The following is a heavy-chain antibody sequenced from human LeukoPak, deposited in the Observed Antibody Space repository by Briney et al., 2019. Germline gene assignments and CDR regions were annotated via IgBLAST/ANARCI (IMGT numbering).Heavy chain of an antibody. Sequence: SETLSLTCTVSGGSISSSSYYWGWIRQPPGKGLEWIGSIYYSGSTYYNPSLKRRVTISVDTSKNQFSLKLGSVTAADTAVYYCASHKRVLFDYWGQGTLVTVSS. CDR3: ASHKRVLFDY. CDR2: IYYSGST. CDR1: GGSISSSSYY. J-gene: IGHJ4*02. D-gene: IGHD3-10*01. V-gene: IGHV4-39*07.